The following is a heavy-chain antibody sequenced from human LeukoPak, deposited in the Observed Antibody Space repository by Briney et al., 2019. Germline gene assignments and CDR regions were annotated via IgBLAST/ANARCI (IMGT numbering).Heavy chain of an antibody. D-gene: IGHD3-22*01. Sequence: GGSLRLSCAASGFTFSSYAMSWVRQAPGKGLEWVSAISGSGGSTYYADSVKGRFTISRDISKNTLYLQMNSLRAEDTAVYYCAKGPNYYDSSGYLPRWGQGTLVTVSS. V-gene: IGHV3-23*01. J-gene: IGHJ4*02. CDR1: GFTFSSYA. CDR3: AKGPNYYDSSGYLPR. CDR2: ISGSGGST.